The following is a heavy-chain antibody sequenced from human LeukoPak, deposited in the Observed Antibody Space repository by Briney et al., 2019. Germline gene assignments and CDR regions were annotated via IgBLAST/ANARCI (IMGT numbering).Heavy chain of an antibody. CDR2: KKQDGGEK. V-gene: IGHV3-7*05. D-gene: IGHD3-10*01. CDR1: GFSISNHQ. Sequence: GGSLRLSCVVSGFSISNHQMNGVRQAPGKGREWVANKKQDGGEKHYMDSVKGRFTISRDNAKNSLFLQMTSLRVEDTAVYYCARWYSGSGGWVLDYWGQGTLVTVSS. CDR3: ARWYSGSGGWVLDY. J-gene: IGHJ4*02.